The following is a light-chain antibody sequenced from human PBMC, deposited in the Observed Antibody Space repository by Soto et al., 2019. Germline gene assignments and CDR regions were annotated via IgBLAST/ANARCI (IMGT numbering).Light chain of an antibody. CDR2: GNS. CDR3: QSYDSSLSVVV. V-gene: IGLV1-40*01. J-gene: IGLJ2*01. Sequence: QSVLTQPPSVSGAPGQRVTISWTGSSSNIGAGYDVHWYQQLPGTAPKLLIYGNSNRPSGVPDRFSGSKSGTSASLAITGLHAEDEADYYCQSYDSSLSVVVFGGGTKVTAL. CDR1: SSNIGAGYD.